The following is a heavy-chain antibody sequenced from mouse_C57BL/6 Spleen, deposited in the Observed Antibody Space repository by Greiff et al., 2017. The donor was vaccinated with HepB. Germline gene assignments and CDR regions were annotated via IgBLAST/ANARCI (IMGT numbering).Heavy chain of an antibody. Sequence: QVHVKQPGAELVKPGASVKLSCKASGYTFTSYWMHWVKQRPGQGLEWIGMIHPNSGSTNYNEKFKSKATLTVDKSSSTAYMQLSSLTSEDSAVYYCARLATVVAPYYWGQGTTLTVSS. J-gene: IGHJ2*01. CDR1: GYTFTSYW. CDR2: IHPNSGST. V-gene: IGHV1-64*01. CDR3: ARLATVVAPYY. D-gene: IGHD1-1*01.